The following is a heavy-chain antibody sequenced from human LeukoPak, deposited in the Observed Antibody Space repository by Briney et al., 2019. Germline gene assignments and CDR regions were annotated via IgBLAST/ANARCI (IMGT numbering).Heavy chain of an antibody. J-gene: IGHJ4*02. CDR2: MNPNSGNT. CDR3: ERGEAWHQQLVTH. Sequence: GASVKVSCKASGYTFTSYDINWVRQATGQGLEWMGWMNPNSGNTGYAQKFQGRVTITRNTSISTAYMELSSLRSEDTAVYYCERGEAWHQQLVTHWGQGTLVTVSS. V-gene: IGHV1-8*03. CDR1: GYTFTSYD. D-gene: IGHD6-13*01.